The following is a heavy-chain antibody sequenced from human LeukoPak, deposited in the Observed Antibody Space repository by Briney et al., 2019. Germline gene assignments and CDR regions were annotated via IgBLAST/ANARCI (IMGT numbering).Heavy chain of an antibody. J-gene: IGHJ6*02. D-gene: IGHD2-8*01. CDR2: INHSGST. CDR3: ARGHVGSYAYYYYYGMDV. Sequence: SETLSLTRAVSGGSFSGYYWSWIRQPPKEGLEWIGEINHSGSTNYNPSLRSRLTISVDASKKQFSLKMRSVTAADTAVYYCARGHVGSYAYYYYYGMDVWGQGTTVTVSS. CDR1: GGSFSGYY. V-gene: IGHV4-34*01.